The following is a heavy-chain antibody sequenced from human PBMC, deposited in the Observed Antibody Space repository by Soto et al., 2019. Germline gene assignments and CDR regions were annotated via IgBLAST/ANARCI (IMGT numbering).Heavy chain of an antibody. CDR1: GYTFTSYG. CDR3: ARGQSNVLRYFDWLFTDAFDI. Sequence: GASAKVSCKASGYTFTSYGISWVRQAPGQGLEWMGWISAYNGNTNYAQKLQGRVTMTTDTSTSTAYMELRSLRSDDTAVYYCARGQSNVLRYFDWLFTDAFDIWGQGTMVTVSS. J-gene: IGHJ3*02. V-gene: IGHV1-18*01. CDR2: ISAYNGNT. D-gene: IGHD3-9*01.